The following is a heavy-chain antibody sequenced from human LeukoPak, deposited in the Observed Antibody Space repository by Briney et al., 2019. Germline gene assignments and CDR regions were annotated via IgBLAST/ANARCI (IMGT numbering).Heavy chain of an antibody. CDR2: IYSGGST. D-gene: IGHD6-13*01. J-gene: IGHJ4*02. CDR1: GFTVSSNY. Sequence: GGSLRLSCAAAGFTVSSNYKSWVRQAPGKGLEWVSVIYSGGSTYYADSVKGRFTISRDNSKNTLYLQMNSLKTEDTAVYYCTTDINSSSWYYFDYWGQGTLVTVSS. CDR3: TTDINSSSWYYFDY. V-gene: IGHV3-53*01.